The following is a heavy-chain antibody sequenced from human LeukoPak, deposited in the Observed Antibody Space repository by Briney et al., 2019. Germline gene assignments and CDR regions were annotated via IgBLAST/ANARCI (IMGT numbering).Heavy chain of an antibody. CDR3: ARVYLVGYFDY. V-gene: IGHV4-38-2*02. D-gene: IGHD2-15*01. Sequence: PSETLSLTCTVSGYSISSGYYWGWIRQPPGKGLGWIGSIYHSGSTYYNPSLKSRVTISVDTSKNQFSLKLSSVTAADTAVYYCARVYLVGYFDYWGQGTLVTVSS. CDR1: GYSISSGYY. J-gene: IGHJ4*02. CDR2: IYHSGST.